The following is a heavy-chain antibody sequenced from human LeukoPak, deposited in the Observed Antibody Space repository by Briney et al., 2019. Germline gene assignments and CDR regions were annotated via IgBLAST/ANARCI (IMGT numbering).Heavy chain of an antibody. D-gene: IGHD3-22*01. CDR1: GASISSYY. V-gene: IGHV4-59*01. CDR2: IYYSGSI. CDR3: ARENPSGYYNRPIDY. Sequence: ASETLSLICTVSGASISSYYWSWIWQPPGKGLEWIGDIYYSGSIKYNPSLKSRVTMSVDTSKNQFSLKLSSVTAADTAIYYCARENPSGYYNRPIDYWGQGTLVTVSS. J-gene: IGHJ4*02.